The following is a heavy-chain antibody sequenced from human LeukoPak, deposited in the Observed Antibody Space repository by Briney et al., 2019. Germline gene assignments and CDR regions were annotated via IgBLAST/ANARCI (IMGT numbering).Heavy chain of an antibody. CDR3: ARLSIAVAGTWWFDP. J-gene: IGHJ5*02. D-gene: IGHD6-19*01. V-gene: IGHV4-39*01. Sequence: SETLSLTCTVSGGSISSSSYYWGWIRQPPGKGLEWIGSIYYSGSTYYNPSLKSRVTISVDTSKIQFSLKLRSVTAADTAVYYCARLSIAVAGTWWFDPWGQGTLVTVSS. CDR2: IYYSGST. CDR1: GGSISSSSYY.